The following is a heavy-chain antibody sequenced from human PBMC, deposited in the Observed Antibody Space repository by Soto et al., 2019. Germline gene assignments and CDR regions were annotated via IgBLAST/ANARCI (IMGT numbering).Heavy chain of an antibody. CDR1: GYTFTSYG. J-gene: IGHJ6*02. Sequence: QVQLVQSGAEVKKPGASVKVSCKASGYTFTSYGISWVRQAPGQGLEWMGWISAYNGNTNYAQKLQGRVTMTTDTSTSKDYMELRSLRSDDTAVYYCARDLATVVAQYYYYGMDVWGQGTTVTVSS. D-gene: IGHD5-12*01. CDR3: ARDLATVVAQYYYYGMDV. CDR2: ISAYNGNT. V-gene: IGHV1-18*01.